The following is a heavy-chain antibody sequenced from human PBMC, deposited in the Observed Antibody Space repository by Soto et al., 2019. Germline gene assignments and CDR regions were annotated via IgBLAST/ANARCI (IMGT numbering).Heavy chain of an antibody. V-gene: IGHV3-73*01. CDR3: SRDDSAWFFN. D-gene: IGHD3-9*01. J-gene: IGHJ4*02. CDR1: GFTFRASA. Sequence: GRSLRLSCAASGFTFRASALQWVRQASGKGLEWLGRIGSRVEMYATTDAASVKGRFTVSRDDSKKTAYLQINSLESEDTAVYDCSRDDSAWFFNWGRGTLVTVSS. CDR2: IGSRVEMYAT.